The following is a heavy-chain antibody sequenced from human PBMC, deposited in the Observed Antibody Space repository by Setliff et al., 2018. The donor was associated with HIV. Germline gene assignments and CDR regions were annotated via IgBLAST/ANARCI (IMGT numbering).Heavy chain of an antibody. CDR1: GFLFHTYW. CDR2: IKEDGSEK. D-gene: IGHD3-3*01. Sequence: GESLSLSCAASGFLFHTYWMSWVRQAPGKGLEWVANIKEDGSEKYYVDSVKGRFTISRDNAENSLYLQMNSLTAEDTAVYYCARPGTRWSFDDWGQGILVTVSS. J-gene: IGHJ4*02. CDR3: ARPGTRWSFDD. V-gene: IGHV3-7*05.